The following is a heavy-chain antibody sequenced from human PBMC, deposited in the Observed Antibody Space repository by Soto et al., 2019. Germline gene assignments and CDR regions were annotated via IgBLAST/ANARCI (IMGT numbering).Heavy chain of an antibody. J-gene: IGHJ6*02. V-gene: IGHV1-69*12. Sequence: QVQLVQSGAEVKKPGSSVKVSCKASGGAFSDYAFSWVRQAPGQGLEWLGGIMPIFRAPDYAQKFQGRVTITEDEFTRTAYMEMNSLSSEDTAVYYCASWFRGPDIGNYYYGMDVWGQGTTVTVS. D-gene: IGHD2-15*01. CDR2: IMPIFRAP. CDR3: ASWFRGPDIGNYYYGMDV. CDR1: GGAFSDYA.